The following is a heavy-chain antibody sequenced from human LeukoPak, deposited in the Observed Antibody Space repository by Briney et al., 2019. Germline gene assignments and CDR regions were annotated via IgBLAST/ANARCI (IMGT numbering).Heavy chain of an antibody. CDR3: ARYSYGLFDY. Sequence: SETLSLTCTVSGGSISSYYWTWIRQPPGKGLEWIGYIYHRGSANHNPSLKSRVTISVDTSRNQFSLTLSSVTAADAAVYYCARYSYGLFDYWGQGTLVTVSS. V-gene: IGHV4-59*01. CDR2: IYHRGSA. J-gene: IGHJ4*02. D-gene: IGHD5-18*01. CDR1: GGSISSYY.